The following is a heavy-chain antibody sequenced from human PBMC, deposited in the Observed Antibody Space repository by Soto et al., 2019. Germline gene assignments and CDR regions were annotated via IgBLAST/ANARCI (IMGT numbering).Heavy chain of an antibody. V-gene: IGHV3-23*01. CDR3: AKSAQPLITTIGTFAY. D-gene: IGHD3-10*01. CDR1: GFTFSSYA. CDR2: ISGSGGST. Sequence: EVQLLESGGGLVQAGGSLRLSCAASGFTFSSYAMSWVRQAPGKGLEWVSRISGSGGSTYYTDSVKGRFTISRDNSKNTLYLQMNSLRAEDTALYYCAKSAQPLITTIGTFAYWGQGTLVTVSS. J-gene: IGHJ4*02.